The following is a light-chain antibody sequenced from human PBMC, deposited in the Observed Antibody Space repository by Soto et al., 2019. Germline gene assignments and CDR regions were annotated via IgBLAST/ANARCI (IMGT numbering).Light chain of an antibody. CDR1: QSVSYN. CDR2: GAV. Sequence: EIVMTQSPATLSVSPGETATLSCRASQSVSYNLAWYQQKHGQGPRLLIYGAVTRATGIPARFSGSGSGTEVTLTISSLQSEDFAVYYCQQYKNWPPLTFGGGTKVEIK. CDR3: QQYKNWPPLT. J-gene: IGKJ4*01. V-gene: IGKV3-15*01.